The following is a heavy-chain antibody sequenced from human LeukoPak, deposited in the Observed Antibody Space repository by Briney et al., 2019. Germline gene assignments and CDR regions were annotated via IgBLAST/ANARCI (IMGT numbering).Heavy chain of an antibody. CDR3: ARDRYYAFDY. D-gene: IGHD2/OR15-2a*01. Sequence: GGSLRLSCAASGFTFSTSSMNWVRQAPGKGLEWISYITSSSTKMSYADSVKGRFTISRNNAKNSLYLQMNSLRDDDTAVYFCARDRYYAFDYWGQGILVTVSS. V-gene: IGHV3-48*02. CDR1: GFTFSTSS. CDR2: ITSSSTKM. J-gene: IGHJ4*02.